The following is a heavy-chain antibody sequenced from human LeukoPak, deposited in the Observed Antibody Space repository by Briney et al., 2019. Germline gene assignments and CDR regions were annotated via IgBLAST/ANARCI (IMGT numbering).Heavy chain of an antibody. J-gene: IGHJ4*02. D-gene: IGHD3-22*01. V-gene: IGHV1-69*04. CDR1: GGTFSSYA. CDR3: ARADSYDSSGYYTTYFDY. CDR2: IIPIFGIA. Sequence: SVKVSCKASGGTFSSYAISWVRQAPGQGLGWMGRIIPIFGIANYAQKFQGRVTIAADKSTSTAYMELSSLRSEDTAVYYCARADSYDSSGYYTTYFDYWGQGTLVTVSS.